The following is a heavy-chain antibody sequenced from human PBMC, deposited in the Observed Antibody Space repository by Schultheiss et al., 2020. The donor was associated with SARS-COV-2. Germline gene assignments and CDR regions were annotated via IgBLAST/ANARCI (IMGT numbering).Heavy chain of an antibody. CDR2: ISGGST. CDR3: AKDGVPAAMSYYYFYYYMDV. CDR1: GFTFSSYA. D-gene: IGHD2-2*01. V-gene: IGHV3-38-3*01. J-gene: IGHJ6*03. Sequence: GGSLRLSCAASGFTFSSYAMSWVRQAPGKGLEWVSSISGGSTYYADSRKGRFTISRDNSKNTLYLQVSSLRPEDTGVYYCAKDGVPAAMSYYYFYYYMDVWGKGATVTVSS.